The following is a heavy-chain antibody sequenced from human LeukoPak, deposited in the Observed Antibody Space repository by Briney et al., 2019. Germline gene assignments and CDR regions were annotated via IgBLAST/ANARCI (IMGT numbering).Heavy chain of an antibody. CDR2: IKSKTDGGTT. D-gene: IGHD3-10*01. CDR3: TTSMVRGWTYYYYYYMDV. CDR1: GFTFSNAW. J-gene: IGHJ6*03. V-gene: IGHV3-15*01. Sequence: GGSLRLSCAASGFTFSNAWMSWVRQAPGKGLEWVGRIKSKTDGGTTDYAAPVKGRFTISRDDSKNTLYLQMNSLKTGDTAVYYCTTSMVRGWTYYYYYYMDVWGKGTTVTISS.